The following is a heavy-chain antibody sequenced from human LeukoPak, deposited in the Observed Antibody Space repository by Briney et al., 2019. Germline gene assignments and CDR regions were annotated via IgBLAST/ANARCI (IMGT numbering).Heavy chain of an antibody. CDR3: ARGDYYYYGMDV. CDR2: IYYSGSA. J-gene: IGHJ6*02. CDR1: GGPIGTYY. Sequence: PSETLSLTCNVSGGPIGTYYWSWIRQSPGKGLEWIGYIYYSGSATYNPSLKSRVTISVDTSKNQFSLRLTSVTAADTAGYYCARGDYYYYGMDVWGQGTTVTVS. V-gene: IGHV4-59*08.